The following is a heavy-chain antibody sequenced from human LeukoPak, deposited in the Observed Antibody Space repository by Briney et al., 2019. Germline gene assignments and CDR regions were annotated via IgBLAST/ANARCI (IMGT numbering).Heavy chain of an antibody. CDR3: ARGVSGYSYWYFDL. CDR2: IYHSGST. V-gene: IGHV4-4*02. D-gene: IGHD3-22*01. J-gene: IGHJ2*01. Sequence: PSETLSLTGAVSGGSIINSNWWSWVRQPPGKGLEWIGEIYHSGSTNYNPSLKSRVTISVDKSKNQFSLKLSSVTAADTAVYYCARGVSGYSYWYFDLWGRGTLVTVSS. CDR1: GGSIINSNW.